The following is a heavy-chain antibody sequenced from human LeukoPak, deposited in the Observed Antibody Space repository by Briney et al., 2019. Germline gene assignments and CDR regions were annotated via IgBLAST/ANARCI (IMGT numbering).Heavy chain of an antibody. J-gene: IGHJ2*01. D-gene: IGHD3-10*01. CDR2: ISYDGSNK. CDR3: ARDRRISGWYFDL. V-gene: IGHV3-30*04. CDR1: GFTFSSYA. Sequence: GRSLRLSCAASGFTFSSYAMHWVRQAPGKGLEWVAVISYDGSNKYYADSMKGRFTISRDNSKNTLYLQMNSLRAEDTAVYYCARDRRISGWYFDLWGRGTLVTVSS.